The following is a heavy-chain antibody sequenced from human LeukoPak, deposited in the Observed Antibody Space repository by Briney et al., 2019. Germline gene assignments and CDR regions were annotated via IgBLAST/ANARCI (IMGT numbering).Heavy chain of an antibody. CDR3: ARDIGGSSWIRDAFDI. CDR2: INPSGGST. J-gene: IGHJ3*02. D-gene: IGHD6-6*01. Sequence: ASVKVSCKASGYTFTSYYMHWVRQAPGQGLEWMGIINPSGGSTSYAQKFQGRVTMTRDMSTSTVYMELSSLRSEDTAVYYCARDIGGSSWIRDAFDIWGQGTMVTVSS. V-gene: IGHV1-46*01. CDR1: GYTFTSYY.